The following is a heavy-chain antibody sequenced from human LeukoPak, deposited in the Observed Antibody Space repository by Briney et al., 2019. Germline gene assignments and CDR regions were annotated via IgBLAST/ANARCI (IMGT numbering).Heavy chain of an antibody. J-gene: IGHJ4*02. Sequence: GASVKVSCKASGYTFTGYYMHWVRQAPGQGLEWMGWINPNSGGTNYAQEFQGRVTMTRDTSISTAYMELSRLRSDDTAVYYCARSGIAVAVVFWGQGTLVTVSS. CDR3: ARSGIAVAVVF. D-gene: IGHD6-19*01. CDR1: GYTFTGYY. CDR2: INPNSGGT. V-gene: IGHV1-2*02.